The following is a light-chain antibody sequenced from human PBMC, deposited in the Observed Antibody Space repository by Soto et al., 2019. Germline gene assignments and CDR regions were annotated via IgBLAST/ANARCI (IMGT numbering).Light chain of an antibody. V-gene: IGKV1-5*03. CDR3: QQYNSYWT. CDR2: KAS. Sequence: DIQMTQSPSTLSGSVGDRVTITCRASQTISSWLAWYQQKPGKAPKLLIYKASNLEGGVPSRFSGSGSGTEFTLTISSLQPDDFATYYCQQYNSYWTFGQGTKVDIK. J-gene: IGKJ1*01. CDR1: QTISSW.